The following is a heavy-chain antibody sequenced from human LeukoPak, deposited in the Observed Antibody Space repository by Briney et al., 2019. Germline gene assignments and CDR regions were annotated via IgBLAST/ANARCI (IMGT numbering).Heavy chain of an antibody. CDR2: VNSDGSGT. J-gene: IGHJ4*02. V-gene: IGHV3-74*01. CDR3: ATSLGPLTDY. D-gene: IGHD7-27*01. Sequence: GGSLRLSCAASGFSFSSNWMHWVRQAPGKGLVWVSRVNSDGSGTSYADSVKGRFTISRDNAKNTLYLQMNSLRAEDTAEYYCATSLGPLTDYWGQGTLVTVSS. CDR1: GFSFSSNW.